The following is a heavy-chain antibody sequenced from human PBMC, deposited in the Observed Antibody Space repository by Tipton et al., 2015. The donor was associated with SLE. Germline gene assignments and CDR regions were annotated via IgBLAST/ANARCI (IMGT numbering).Heavy chain of an antibody. J-gene: IGHJ4*02. V-gene: IGHV4-59*12. CDR3: AREYSGYDYRTFDH. D-gene: IGHD5-12*01. Sequence: GSLRLSCTVSGGSISSYYWSWIRQPPGKGLEWIGYIYYSGSTNYNPSLKSRVTISVDTSKNQFSLKLSSVTAADTAVYYCAREYSGYDYRTFDHWGQGTLVTVSS. CDR2: IYYSGST. CDR1: GGSISSYY.